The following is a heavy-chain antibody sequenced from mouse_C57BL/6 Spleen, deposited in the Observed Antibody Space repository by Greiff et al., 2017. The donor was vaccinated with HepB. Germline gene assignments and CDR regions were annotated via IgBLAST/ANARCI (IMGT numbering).Heavy chain of an antibody. D-gene: IGHD2-2*01. J-gene: IGHJ4*01. CDR1: GFTFSDYY. CDR2: INYDGSST. Sequence: EVMLVESEGGLVQPGSSMKLSCTASGFTFSDYYMAWVRQVPEKGLEWVANINYDGSSTYYLDSLKSRFIISRDNAKNILYLQMSSLKSEDTATYYCAINYYGYDYYAMDYWGQGTSVTVSS. CDR3: AINYYGYDYYAMDY. V-gene: IGHV5-16*01.